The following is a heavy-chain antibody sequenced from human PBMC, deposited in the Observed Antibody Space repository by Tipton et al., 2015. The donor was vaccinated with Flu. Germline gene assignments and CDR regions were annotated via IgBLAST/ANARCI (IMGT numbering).Heavy chain of an antibody. CDR2: IYYSGST. D-gene: IGHD3-9*01. CDR3: ARGGYYDILTGYYMNGMDV. CDR1: GGSISSYY. J-gene: IGHJ6*02. Sequence: TLPLTCTVSGGSISSYYWSWIRQPPGKGLEWIGYIYYSGSTNYNPSLKSRVTISVDTSKNQFSLKLSSVTTADTAVYYCARGGYYDILTGYYMNGMDVWGQGTTVTVSS. V-gene: IGHV4-59*01.